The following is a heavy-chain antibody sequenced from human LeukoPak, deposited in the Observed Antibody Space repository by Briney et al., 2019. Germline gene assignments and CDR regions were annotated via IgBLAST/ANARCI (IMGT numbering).Heavy chain of an antibody. CDR2: ISSSSSTI. Sequence: PGGSLRLSCAASGFTFSSYSMNWVRQAPGKGLEWVSYISSSSSTIYYADSVKGRFTISRDNSKNTLYLQMNSLRAEDTAVYYCAKTVRITMVRGVITPPYFDYWGQGTLVTVSS. V-gene: IGHV3-48*01. J-gene: IGHJ4*02. D-gene: IGHD3-10*01. CDR1: GFTFSSYS. CDR3: AKTVRITMVRGVITPPYFDY.